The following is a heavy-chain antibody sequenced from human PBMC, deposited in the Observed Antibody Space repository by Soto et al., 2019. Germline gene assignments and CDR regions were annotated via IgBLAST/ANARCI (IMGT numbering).Heavy chain of an antibody. CDR1: GYTFTSYD. J-gene: IGHJ5*02. D-gene: IGHD3-10*01. CDR2: MNPNSGNT. Sequence: QVQLVQSGAEVKKPGASVKVSCKASGYTFTSYDINWVRQATGQGLEWMGWMNPNSGNTGYAQKFQGRVTMTRNTSISTAYMELSSLRSEDTAVYYCARRHLLLWFGEHYREFDPWGQGTLVTVSS. CDR3: ARRHLLLWFGEHYREFDP. V-gene: IGHV1-8*01.